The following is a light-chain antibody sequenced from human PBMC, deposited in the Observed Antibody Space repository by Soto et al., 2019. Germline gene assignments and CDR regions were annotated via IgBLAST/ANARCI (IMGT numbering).Light chain of an antibody. J-gene: IGLJ1*01. V-gene: IGLV2-8*01. CDR2: DVS. CDR1: SSDVGGYDF. CDR3: TSYTTIGTLDL. Sequence: QSVLTQPPSASGSPGQSVTISCTGTSSDVGGYDFVAWHQQHPGKAPRLMIYDVSKRPSGVPDRFSGSKSGYTASLTVSGLQTEDEADYYCTSYTTIGTLDLFGTGTKVTVL.